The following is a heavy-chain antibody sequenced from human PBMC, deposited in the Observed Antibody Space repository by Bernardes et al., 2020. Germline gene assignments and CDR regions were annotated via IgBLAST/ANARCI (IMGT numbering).Heavy chain of an antibody. J-gene: IGHJ5*02. CDR1: GGSFSGYY. D-gene: IGHD5-18*01. Sequence: SETLSLTCAVYGGSFSGYYWSCIRQPPGKGLEWIGEINHSGSTNYNPSLKSRVTISVDTSKNQFSLKLSSVTAADTAVYYCARGRHSHGPLYWFDPWGQGTLVTVSS. V-gene: IGHV4-34*01. CDR2: INHSGST. CDR3: ARGRHSHGPLYWFDP.